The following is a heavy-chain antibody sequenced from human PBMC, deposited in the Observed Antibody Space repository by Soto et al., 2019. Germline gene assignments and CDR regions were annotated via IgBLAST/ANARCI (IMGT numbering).Heavy chain of an antibody. Sequence: SETLSLTSTVSVGSISSISHSWCCIRQSPGKGLEWIGNIFYNGITDYNPSLKSRVTISADTSKNQFSLKLRSVTAADTAVYSCARLVTGTQSYFDFWGQGSMVTVYS. CDR3: ARLVTGTQSYFDF. CDR1: VGSISSISHS. J-gene: IGHJ4*02. D-gene: IGHD1-1*01. V-gene: IGHV4-39*01. CDR2: IFYNGIT.